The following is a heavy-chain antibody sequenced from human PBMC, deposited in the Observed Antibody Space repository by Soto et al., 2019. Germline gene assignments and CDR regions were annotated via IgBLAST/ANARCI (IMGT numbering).Heavy chain of an antibody. V-gene: IGHV4-59*08. J-gene: IGHJ4*02. CDR1: GGSISSYY. Sequence: SETLSLTCTVSGGSISSYYWSWIRQPPGKGLEWIGYIYYSGSTNYNPSLKSRVTIPVDTSKNQFSLKLSSVTAADTAVYYCARYDYGDYYFDYWGQGTLVTVSS. D-gene: IGHD4-17*01. CDR3: ARYDYGDYYFDY. CDR2: IYYSGST.